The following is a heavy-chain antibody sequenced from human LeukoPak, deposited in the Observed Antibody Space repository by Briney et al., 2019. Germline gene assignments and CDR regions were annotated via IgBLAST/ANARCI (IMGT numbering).Heavy chain of an antibody. CDR3: AKGTNLGYCSSTSCPEYFQH. D-gene: IGHD2-2*01. Sequence: GGSLRLSCAASGFTFSSYSMNWVRQAPGKGLEWVSSISSSSSYIYYADSVKGRFTISRDNSKNTLYLQMNSLRAEDTAVYYCAKGTNLGYCSSTSCPEYFQHWGQGTLVTVSS. CDR2: ISSSSSYI. CDR1: GFTFSSYS. J-gene: IGHJ1*01. V-gene: IGHV3-21*04.